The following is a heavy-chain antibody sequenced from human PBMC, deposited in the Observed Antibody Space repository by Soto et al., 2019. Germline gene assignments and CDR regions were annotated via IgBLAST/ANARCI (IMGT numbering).Heavy chain of an antibody. CDR2: IYYSGST. Sequence: SETLSLTCTVSGGSISSYYWSWIRQPPGKGLEWIGYIYYSGSTNYNPSLKSRVTISVDTSKNQFSLKLSSVTAADTAVYYCAREPSYCSGGSCYSSCFDPWGQGTLVTVSS. V-gene: IGHV4-59*01. CDR1: GGSISSYY. J-gene: IGHJ5*02. CDR3: AREPSYCSGGSCYSSCFDP. D-gene: IGHD2-15*01.